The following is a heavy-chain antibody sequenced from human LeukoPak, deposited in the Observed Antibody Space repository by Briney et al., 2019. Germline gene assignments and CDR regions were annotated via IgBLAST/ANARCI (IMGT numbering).Heavy chain of an antibody. CDR2: IIHIPDTA. CDR1: GGTFSGHA. V-gene: IGHV1-69*05. CDR3: ARGRAYSSGWYTVY. D-gene: IGHD6-19*01. J-gene: IGHJ4*02. Sequence: SVKVSCKTSGGTFSGHAITWMRQAPGQGLEWMGGIIHIPDTANYAQKFQGRVTITMDEATITAYMELSSLRSEDTAVYYCARGRAYSSGWYTVYWGQGTLVTVSS.